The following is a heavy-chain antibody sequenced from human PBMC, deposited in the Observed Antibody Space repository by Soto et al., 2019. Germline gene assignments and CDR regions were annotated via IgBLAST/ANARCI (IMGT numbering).Heavy chain of an antibody. CDR2: ISAYNGNT. CDR3: ASAVGATRAHYYYYGREA. J-gene: IGHJ6*02. CDR1: GYTFTSYG. D-gene: IGHD1-26*01. Sequence: ASVKASCKASGYTFTSYGISWVRQAPGQGLEWMGWISAYNGNTNYAQKLQGRVTMTTDTSTSTAYMELRSLRSDDTAVYYCASAVGATRAHYYYYGREALGHRTTV. V-gene: IGHV1-18*04.